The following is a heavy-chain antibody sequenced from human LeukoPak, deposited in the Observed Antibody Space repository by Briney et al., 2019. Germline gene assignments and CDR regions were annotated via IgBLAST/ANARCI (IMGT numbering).Heavy chain of an antibody. J-gene: IGHJ4*02. Sequence: PSETLSLTCTVSGGSISSGGYYWSWIRQPPGKGLEWIGYIYHSGSTYYNPSLKSRVTISVDRSKNQFSLKLSSVTAADTAVCYCAKGYCSSTSCYTGGYSYGYALDYWGQGTLVTVSS. D-gene: IGHD2-2*02. CDR3: AKGYCSSTSCYTGGYSYGYALDY. CDR2: IYHSGST. CDR1: GGSISSGGYY. V-gene: IGHV4-30-2*01.